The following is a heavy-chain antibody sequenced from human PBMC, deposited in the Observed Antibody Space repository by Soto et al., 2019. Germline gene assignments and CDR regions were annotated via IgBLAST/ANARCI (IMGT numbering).Heavy chain of an antibody. CDR3: ARGYFDSRGQSNTFDI. CDR2: VYYSGST. J-gene: IGHJ3*02. V-gene: IGHV4-59*01. D-gene: IGHD3-22*01. CDR1: GASISSSY. Sequence: SETLSLTCTVSGASISSSYWSWIRQSPGKGLEWIGYVYYSGSTNYNPSLKSRVTISVDASKNQFSLKLSSVTAADTAVYYCARGYFDSRGQSNTFDIWGQGTMVTVSS.